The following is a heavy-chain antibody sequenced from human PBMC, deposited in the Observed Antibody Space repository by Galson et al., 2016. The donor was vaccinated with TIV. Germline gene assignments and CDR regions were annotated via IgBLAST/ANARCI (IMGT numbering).Heavy chain of an antibody. D-gene: IGHD5/OR15-5a*01. CDR3: ARGVSTGSCWLDP. CDR1: GYSFTNYW. V-gene: IGHV5-10-1*01. J-gene: IGHJ5*02. CDR2: IDPSDSYI. Sequence: QSGAEVKKPGESLRISCKGSGYSFTNYWINWVRQMPGKGLEWMGRIDPSDSYINYNPSFEGHVTISADRSITTAYLHWSSLRASDTAISYCARGVSTGSCWLDPWGQGTLVTVSS.